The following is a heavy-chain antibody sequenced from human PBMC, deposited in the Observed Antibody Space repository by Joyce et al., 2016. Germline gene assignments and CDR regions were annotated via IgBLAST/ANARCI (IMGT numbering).Heavy chain of an antibody. CDR2: IYSGGAT. CDR3: ATRGQ. Sequence: EVQLVESGGGLIQPGGSLRLSCAASGFTVSNNYMTWVRQAPGKGLGWVSRIYSGGATYYEDAVKGRSTISRDSSKNTLYLQMNSLRAEDTALYYCATRGQWGQGTLVTVSS. CDR1: GFTVSNNY. J-gene: IGHJ4*02. V-gene: IGHV3-53*01.